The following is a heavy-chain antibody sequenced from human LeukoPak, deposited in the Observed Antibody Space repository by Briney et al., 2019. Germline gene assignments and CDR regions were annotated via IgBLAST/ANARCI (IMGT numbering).Heavy chain of an antibody. V-gene: IGHV4-31*03. Sequence: PSQTLSLTCTVSGGSISSGGYSWSWIRQRPGKGLEWIGYIYYSGSTYYNPSLKSRVTISVDTSKNQFSLKLSSVTAADTAVYYCARCYGSGSYLGENWFDPWGQGTLVTVSS. D-gene: IGHD3-10*01. CDR1: GGSISSGGYS. CDR2: IYYSGST. CDR3: ARCYGSGSYLGENWFDP. J-gene: IGHJ5*02.